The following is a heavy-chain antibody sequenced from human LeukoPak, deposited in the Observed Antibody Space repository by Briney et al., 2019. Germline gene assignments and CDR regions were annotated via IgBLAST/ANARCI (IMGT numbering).Heavy chain of an antibody. CDR3: ARDLRKTADY. J-gene: IGHJ4*02. Sequence: GASVKVSCKASGYTFTGYYMHWVRQAPGQGLEWMGWINPNSDFTNFAQNFQGRVTMTSDTSISTAYMELSRLRSDDTAVYYCARDLRKTADYWGQGTLVTVSS. CDR2: INPNSDFT. CDR1: GYTFTGYY. D-gene: IGHD1-14*01. V-gene: IGHV1-2*02.